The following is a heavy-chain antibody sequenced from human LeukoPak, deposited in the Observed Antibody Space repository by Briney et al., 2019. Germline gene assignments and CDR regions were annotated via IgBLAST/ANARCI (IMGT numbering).Heavy chain of an antibody. J-gene: IGHJ6*02. V-gene: IGHV3-48*02. D-gene: IGHD4-23*01. Sequence: KTGGSLRLSCAASGFTFSSYSMNWVRQPPGKGLEWVSYISSSSSTIYYADSVKGRFTISRDNAKNSLYLQMNSLRDEDTAVYYCASFLDYGGNSFYYYGMDVWGQGTTVTVSS. CDR3: ASFLDYGGNSFYYYGMDV. CDR2: ISSSSSTI. CDR1: GFTFSSYS.